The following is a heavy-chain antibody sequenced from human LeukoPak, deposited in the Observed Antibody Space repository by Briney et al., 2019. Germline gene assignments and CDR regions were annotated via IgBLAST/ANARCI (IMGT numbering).Heavy chain of an antibody. Sequence: SEPLSLTCTVPGGPISSYYWSWIRQPPGKGLEGIGYIYYSASTNYTPSLTSRVTISVHTSKNQFSLKLSSVTAADTAVYYCARGARPGYCSSTSCYAGDAFDIWGQGTMVTVSS. D-gene: IGHD2-2*01. CDR1: GGPISSYY. CDR2: IYYSAST. J-gene: IGHJ3*02. V-gene: IGHV4-59*01. CDR3: ARGARPGYCSSTSCYAGDAFDI.